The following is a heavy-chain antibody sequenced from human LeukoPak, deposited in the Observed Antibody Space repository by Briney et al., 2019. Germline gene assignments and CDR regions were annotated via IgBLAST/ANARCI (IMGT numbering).Heavy chain of an antibody. D-gene: IGHD3-10*01. CDR3: ARLSAMLRGPEAFYYFEY. V-gene: IGHV3-21*01. CDR2: ISSSSSYI. CDR1: GFTFSSYS. J-gene: IGHJ4*02. Sequence: NPGGSLRLSCAASGFTFSSYSMNWVRQAPGKGLGWVSSISSSSSYIYYADSVKGRFTISRDNAKNSLYLQMNSLRAEDTAVYYCARLSAMLRGPEAFYYFEYWGQGALVTVSS.